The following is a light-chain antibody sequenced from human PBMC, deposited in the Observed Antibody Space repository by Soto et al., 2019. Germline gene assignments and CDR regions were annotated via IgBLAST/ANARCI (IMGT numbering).Light chain of an antibody. Sequence: EIVLTQSPGTLAFSPGEGATVFFSFSQSINSNALVWYQRKFGQAPRLLIYGASSRATGSPDRFSGSGSGTDFTLTISRLEPEDFSGDCCQQFSSYPLTFGGGTKV. CDR1: QSINSNA. CDR3: QQFSSYPLT. V-gene: IGKV3-20*01. CDR2: GAS. J-gene: IGKJ4*01.